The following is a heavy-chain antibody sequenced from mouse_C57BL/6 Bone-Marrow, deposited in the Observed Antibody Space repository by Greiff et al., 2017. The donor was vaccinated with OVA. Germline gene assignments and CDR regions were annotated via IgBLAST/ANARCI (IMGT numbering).Heavy chain of an antibody. J-gene: IGHJ4*01. Sequence: VKLMESGPGLVAPSQSLSITCTVSGFSLTSYGVHWVRQPPGKGLEWLVVIWSDGSTTYNSALKSRLSISKDNSKSQVFLKMNSLQTDDTAMYYCARQRGYSNYAMDYWGQGTSVTVSS. CDR1: GFSLTSYG. CDR3: ARQRGYSNYAMDY. D-gene: IGHD2-5*01. CDR2: IWSDGST. V-gene: IGHV2-6-1*01.